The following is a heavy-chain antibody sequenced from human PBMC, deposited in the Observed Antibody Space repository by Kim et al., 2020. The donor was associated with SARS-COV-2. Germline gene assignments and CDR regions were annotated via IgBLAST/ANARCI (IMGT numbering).Heavy chain of an antibody. V-gene: IGHV4-59*08. CDR3: ARQRQQQLVFNQYYYMDV. Sequence: SETLSLTCTVSGGSISSYYWSWIRQPPGKGLEWIGYIYYSGSTNYNPSLKSRVTISVDTSKNQFSLKLSSVTAADTAVYYCARQRQQQLVFNQYYYMDVWGKGTTGTVSS. CDR2: IYYSGST. J-gene: IGHJ6*03. CDR1: GGSISSYY. D-gene: IGHD6-13*01.